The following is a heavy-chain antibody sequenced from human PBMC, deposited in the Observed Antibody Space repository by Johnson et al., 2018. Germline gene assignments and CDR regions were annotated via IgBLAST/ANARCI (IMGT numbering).Heavy chain of an antibody. J-gene: IGHJ6*03. V-gene: IGHV3-11*04. Sequence: QVQLQESGGGLVKPGGSLRLSCAGSGFTFSDYYMSWIRQAPGKGLECVAYISSSSSVIYYGDSVKGRFTISRDNAKNYLYLQMNSLGGVDTAVYYWAKARSSWDDYFYYDYMDVWGNGTTVTVSS. CDR3: AKARSSWDDYFYYDYMDV. CDR2: ISSSSSVI. CDR1: GFTFSDYY. D-gene: IGHD6-13*01.